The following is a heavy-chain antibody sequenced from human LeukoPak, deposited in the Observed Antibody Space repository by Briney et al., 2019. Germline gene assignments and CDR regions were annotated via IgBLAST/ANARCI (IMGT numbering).Heavy chain of an antibody. J-gene: IGHJ4*02. CDR2: ISAYNGNT. V-gene: IGHV1-18*01. CDR1: GYTFTSYG. Sequence: ASVKVSCKASGYTFTSYGISWVRQAPGQGLEWMGWISAYNGNTNHAQKLQGRVTMTTDTSTSTAYMELGSLRSDDTAVYYCARDQDSLSSFDYWGQGTLVTVSS. CDR3: ARDQDSLSSFDY. D-gene: IGHD3-22*01.